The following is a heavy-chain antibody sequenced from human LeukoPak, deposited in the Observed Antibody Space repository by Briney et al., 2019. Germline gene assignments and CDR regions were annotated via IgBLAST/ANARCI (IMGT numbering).Heavy chain of an antibody. CDR2: MNPNSGGT. V-gene: IGHV1-2*04. J-gene: IGHJ4*02. Sequence: ASVKVSCKASGYTFTGYYMHWVRQAPGQGLEWMGWMNPNSGGTNYAQKFQGWVTMTRDTSISTAYMELSRLRSDDTAVYYCARGSGSYYRGVGYFDYWGQGTLVTVSS. CDR3: ARGSGSYYRGVGYFDY. CDR1: GYTFTGYY. D-gene: IGHD3-10*01.